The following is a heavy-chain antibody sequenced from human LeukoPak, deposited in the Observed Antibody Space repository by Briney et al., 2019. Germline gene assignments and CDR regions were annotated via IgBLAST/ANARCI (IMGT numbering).Heavy chain of an antibody. D-gene: IGHD7-27*01. CDR2: INHSGST. V-gene: IGHV4-34*01. Sequence: SETLSLTCAVYGGSFSGYYWSWIRQPPGKGLEWIGEINHSGSTNYNPSLKSRVTISVDTSKNQFSLKLSSVTAADTAVYYCARGIILLGPPYFDYWGQGTLVTVSS. CDR1: GGSFSGYY. CDR3: ARGIILLGPPYFDY. J-gene: IGHJ4*02.